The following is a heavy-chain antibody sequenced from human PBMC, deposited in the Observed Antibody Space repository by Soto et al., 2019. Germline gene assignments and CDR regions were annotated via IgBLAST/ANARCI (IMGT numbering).Heavy chain of an antibody. CDR3: ARDHLYGDDAFDI. J-gene: IGHJ3*02. V-gene: IGHV1-69*04. D-gene: IGHD4-17*01. CDR1: GGTFSSYT. Sequence: SVKVSCKASGGTFSSYTISWVRQAPGQGLEWMGRIIPILGIANYAQEFQGRVTITADKSTSTAYMELSSLRSEDTAVYYCARDHLYGDDAFDIWGQGTMVTVSS. CDR2: IIPILGIA.